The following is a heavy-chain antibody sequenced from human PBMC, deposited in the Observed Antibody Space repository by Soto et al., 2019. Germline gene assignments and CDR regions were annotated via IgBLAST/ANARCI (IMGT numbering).Heavy chain of an antibody. CDR2: IYYSGST. J-gene: IGHJ2*01. V-gene: IGHV4-61*01. CDR3: ARYTAIDFWYFDL. D-gene: IGHD2-2*02. CDR1: GGSVSSGSYY. Sequence: QVQLQESGPGLVKPSETLSLTCTVSGGSVSSGSYYWSWIRQPPGKGLEWMGYIYYSGSTNYNPYLKSRVTISVDTSKNQCSLKLRSVTAADTAVDYCARYTAIDFWYFDLWGRGTLVTVSS.